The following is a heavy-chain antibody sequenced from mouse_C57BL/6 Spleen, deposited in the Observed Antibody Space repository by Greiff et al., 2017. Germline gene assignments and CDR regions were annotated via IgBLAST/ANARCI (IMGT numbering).Heavy chain of an antibody. CDR2: INYDGSST. V-gene: IGHV5-16*01. CDR3: ARPYYGSSAFAY. CDR1: GFTFSDYY. D-gene: IGHD1-1*01. J-gene: IGHJ3*01. Sequence: EVQLVESEGGLVQPGSSMKLSCTASGFTFSDYYMAWVRQVPEKGLEWVANINYDGSSTYYLDSLKSRFIISRDNAKNILYLQMSSLKSEDTATYYCARPYYGSSAFAYWGQGTLVTVSA.